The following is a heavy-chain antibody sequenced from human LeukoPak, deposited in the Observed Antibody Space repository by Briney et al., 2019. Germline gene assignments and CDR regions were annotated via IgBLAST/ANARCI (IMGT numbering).Heavy chain of an antibody. CDR3: ARDYYYYDSGSYYTNIAN. D-gene: IGHD3-10*01. CDR1: GFTFSSYG. J-gene: IGHJ4*02. V-gene: IGHV3-23*01. CDR2: ISGSGGST. Sequence: GGTLRLSCAASGFTFSSYGMRWVRQAPGKGLEWVSAISGSGGSTYYADSVKGRFTISRDNAKNSLYLQMNSLRAEDTAVYYCARDYYYYDSGSYYTNIANWGQGTLVTVSS.